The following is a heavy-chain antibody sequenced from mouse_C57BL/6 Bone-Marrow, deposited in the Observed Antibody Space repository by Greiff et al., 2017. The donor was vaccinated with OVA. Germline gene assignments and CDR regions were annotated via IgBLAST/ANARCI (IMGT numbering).Heavy chain of an antibody. D-gene: IGHD2-3*01. CDR3: APEGYWKIAY. CDR1: GYTFTSYW. CDR2: IHPNSGST. J-gene: IGHJ3*01. Sequence: QVQLQQPGAELVKPGASVKLSCKASGYTFTSYWMHWVKQRPGQGLEWIGMIHPNSGSTNYNEKFKSKATLTVDKSSSTAYMQLSSLTSEDSAVYYCAPEGYWKIAYWGQGTLVTVSA. V-gene: IGHV1-64*01.